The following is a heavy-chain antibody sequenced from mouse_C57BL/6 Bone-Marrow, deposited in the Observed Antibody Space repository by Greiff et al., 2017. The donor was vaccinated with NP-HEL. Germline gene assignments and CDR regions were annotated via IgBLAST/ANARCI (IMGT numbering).Heavy chain of an antibody. J-gene: IGHJ2*01. CDR2: INYDGSST. V-gene: IGHV5-16*01. Sequence: EVQLVESEGGLVQPGSSMKLSCTASGFTFSDYYMAWVRQVPEKGLEWVANINYDGSSTYYLDSLKSRFIISRDNAKNILYLQMSSLKSEDTATYYCARDGLGGTLDYWGQGTTLTVSS. CDR1: GFTFSDYY. D-gene: IGHD3-1*01. CDR3: ARDGLGGTLDY.